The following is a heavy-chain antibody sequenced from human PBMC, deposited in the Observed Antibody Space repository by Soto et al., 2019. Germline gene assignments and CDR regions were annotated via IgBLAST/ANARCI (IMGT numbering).Heavy chain of an antibody. V-gene: IGHV4-30-2*01. J-gene: IGHJ4*02. D-gene: IGHD6-19*01. Sequence: QLQLQESGSGLVKPSQTLSLTCAVSGGSISSGGYSWSWIRQPPGKGLEWIGYIYHSGSTSYNPSLKSRVIISVDRSKNQCSLKLSSVTAADTAVYYCAINRDSSGFAYWGQGTLVSVSS. CDR3: AINRDSSGFAY. CDR1: GGSISSGGYS. CDR2: IYHSGST.